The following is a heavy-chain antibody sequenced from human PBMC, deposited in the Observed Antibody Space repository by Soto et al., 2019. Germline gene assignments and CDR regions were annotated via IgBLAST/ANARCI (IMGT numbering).Heavy chain of an antibody. V-gene: IGHV4-31*03. J-gene: IGHJ4*02. CDR1: GGSISSGGYY. D-gene: IGHD2-21*02. CDR2: IYYSGST. Sequence: SETLSLTCTVSGGSISSGGYYWSWIRQHPGKGLEWIGYIYYSGSTYYNPSLKSRVTISVDTSKNQFSLKLSSVTAADTAVYYCARTPFPTAALFDYWGQGTLVTVSS. CDR3: ARTPFPTAALFDY.